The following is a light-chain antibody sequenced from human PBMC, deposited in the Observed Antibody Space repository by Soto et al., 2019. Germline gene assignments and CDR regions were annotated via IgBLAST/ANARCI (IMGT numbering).Light chain of an antibody. CDR1: QSVSNSY. V-gene: IGKV3-20*01. J-gene: IGKJ4*01. CDR3: QCGNSPLT. Sequence: IVLTQAPGTLSLSPGERATLSCRASQSVSNSYLAWYQQKPGRAPRLLIYGASSRATGIPDRFSGRGSGTDFTLTISRLEPEDFAVYYCQCGNSPLTFGGGTKVEI. CDR2: GAS.